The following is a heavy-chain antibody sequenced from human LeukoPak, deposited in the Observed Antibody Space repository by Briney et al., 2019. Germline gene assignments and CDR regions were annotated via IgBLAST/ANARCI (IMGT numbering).Heavy chain of an antibody. CDR2: INPNSGGT. J-gene: IGHJ4*02. CDR3: ARKNSLYDSSAYDY. V-gene: IGHV1-2*02. D-gene: IGHD3-22*01. CDR1: GYTFTGYY. Sequence: ASVKVSCKASGYTFTGYYMHWVRQAPGQGLEWMGWINPNSGGTNYAQKFQGRVTMTRDTSISTAYMDLSSLRSDDTAVYYCARKNSLYDSSAYDYWGQGTLVTVSS.